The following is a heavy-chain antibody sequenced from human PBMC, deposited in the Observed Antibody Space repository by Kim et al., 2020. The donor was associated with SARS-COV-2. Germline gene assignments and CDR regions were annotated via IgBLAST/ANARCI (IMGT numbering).Heavy chain of an antibody. V-gene: IGHV3-43*01. Sequence: GGSLRLSCAASGFTFDDYTMHWVRQAPGKGLEWVSLISWDGGSTYYADSVKGRFTISRDNSKNSLYLQMNSLRTEDTALYYCAAWGGGDSTGANSDYWGQGTLVTVSS. CDR3: AAWGGGDSTGANSDY. CDR2: ISWDGGST. J-gene: IGHJ4*02. CDR1: GFTFDDYT. D-gene: IGHD2-21*02.